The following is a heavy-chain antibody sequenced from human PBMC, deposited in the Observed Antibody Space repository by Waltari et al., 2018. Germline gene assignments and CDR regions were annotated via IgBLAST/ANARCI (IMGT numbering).Heavy chain of an antibody. V-gene: IGHV5-51*01. D-gene: IGHD5-12*01. CDR2: IYPCDSDT. Sequence: EVQLVQSGAEVKKPGETLKISCQGSGYSFTSSWIGWGRQLPGKGLEWMGIIYPCDSDTRYSPSFQGQVTISADKSSSTAYLQWSSLKASDTAMYYCARLRGDIVAYYFDYWGQGTLVTVSS. CDR3: ARLRGDIVAYYFDY. CDR1: GYSFTSSW. J-gene: IGHJ4*02.